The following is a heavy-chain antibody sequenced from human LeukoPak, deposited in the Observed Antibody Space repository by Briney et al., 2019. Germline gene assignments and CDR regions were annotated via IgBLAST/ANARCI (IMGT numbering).Heavy chain of an antibody. V-gene: IGHV3-74*01. CDR1: GFNFASHW. D-gene: IGHD4-17*01. CDR3: AKYAPPTTALTRFFDD. Sequence: PGGSLRLSCAASGFNFASHWMHWVRQTPGKGLVWVSRINSGGSGTSYVDSVEGRFTISRDNAKNTLYLQMNSLRAEDTAVYYCAKYAPPTTALTRFFDDWGQGTLVTVSS. CDR2: INSGGSGT. J-gene: IGHJ4*02.